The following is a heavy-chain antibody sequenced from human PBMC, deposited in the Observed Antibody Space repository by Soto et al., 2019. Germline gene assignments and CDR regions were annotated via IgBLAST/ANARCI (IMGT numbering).Heavy chain of an antibody. D-gene: IGHD2-2*01. J-gene: IGHJ6*02. V-gene: IGHV4-34*01. CDR2: INHSGST. CDR3: ARGRSYVPRHYYYYGMDV. Sequence: SETLSLTCAVYGGSFSGYYWSWIRQPPGKGLEWIGEINHSGSTNYNPSLKSRVTISVDTSKNQFSLKLSSVTAADTAVYYCARGRSYVPRHYYYYGMDVWGQGTTVTVS. CDR1: GGSFSGYY.